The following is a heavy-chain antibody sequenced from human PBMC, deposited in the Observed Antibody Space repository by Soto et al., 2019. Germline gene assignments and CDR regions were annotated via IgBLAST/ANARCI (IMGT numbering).Heavy chain of an antibody. CDR2: INHSGST. Sequence: SETLSLTCAVYGGSFSGYYWNWIRQPPGKGLEWIGEINHSGSTNYNPSLKSRVTISVDTSKNQFSLKLSSVTAADTAVYFCASDLGYCTKGVCYDAYWGQGTPVTVSS. D-gene: IGHD2-8*01. V-gene: IGHV4-34*01. J-gene: IGHJ4*02. CDR1: GGSFSGYY. CDR3: ASDLGYCTKGVCYDAY.